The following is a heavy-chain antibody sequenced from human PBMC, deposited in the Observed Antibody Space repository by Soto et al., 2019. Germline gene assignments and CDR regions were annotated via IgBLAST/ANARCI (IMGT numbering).Heavy chain of an antibody. J-gene: IGHJ4*02. D-gene: IGHD4-17*01. Sequence: QVQLQESGAGLVKPSETLSLTCTVSGGSIDNYYWSWIRQPPGRGLEWIGFIDSSGSTNYKPSVKSRVTISAETSRNQVSLKLTSVTTADTAVYYCARGGTGGRTTVTTYAVWGQGTLVTVS. CDR2: IDSSGST. V-gene: IGHV4-59*01. CDR1: GGSIDNYY. CDR3: ARGGTGGRTTVTTYAV.